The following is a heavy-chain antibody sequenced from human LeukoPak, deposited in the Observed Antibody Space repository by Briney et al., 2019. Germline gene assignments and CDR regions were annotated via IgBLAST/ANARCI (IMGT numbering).Heavy chain of an antibody. J-gene: IGHJ6*02. CDR1: GFTVSSNH. V-gene: IGHV3-53*01. CDR3: ARDFGDSSGYYFGSTDYYGMDV. Sequence: GGSLRLSCAASGFTVSSNHMTWVRQAPGKGLEWVSVIYSGGSTYYADSVKGRFTISRDNSKNTLYLQMTSLRAEDTAVYYCARDFGDSSGYYFGSTDYYGMDVWGQGTTVTVSS. D-gene: IGHD3-22*01. CDR2: IYSGGST.